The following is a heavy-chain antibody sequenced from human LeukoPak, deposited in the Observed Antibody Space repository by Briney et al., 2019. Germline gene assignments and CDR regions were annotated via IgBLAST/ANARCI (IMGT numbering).Heavy chain of an antibody. CDR3: ARAGKDVGATAYNDY. V-gene: IGHV4-39*07. CDR1: GGSISSSSYY. D-gene: IGHD1-26*01. Sequence: SETLSLTCTVSGGSISSSSYYWGWIRQPSGKGLEWIGEINHSGSTNYNPSLKSRVTISVDTSKNQFSLNLSSLTAADTAVYYCARAGKDVGATAYNDYWGQGNLVTVSA. CDR2: INHSGST. J-gene: IGHJ4*02.